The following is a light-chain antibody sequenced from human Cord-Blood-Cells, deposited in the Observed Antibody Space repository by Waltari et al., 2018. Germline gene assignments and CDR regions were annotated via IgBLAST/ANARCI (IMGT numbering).Light chain of an antibody. V-gene: IGKV1-39*01. CDR1: QSISSY. Sequence: IQMTQSPSYLSASVGDSVTTTCRASQSISSYLNWYQQKPGKAPKLLIYAASSLQSGVPSRFSGSGSGTDFTLTISSLQPEDFATYYCQQSYSTPFTFGPGTKVDIK. J-gene: IGKJ3*01. CDR2: AAS. CDR3: QQSYSTPFT.